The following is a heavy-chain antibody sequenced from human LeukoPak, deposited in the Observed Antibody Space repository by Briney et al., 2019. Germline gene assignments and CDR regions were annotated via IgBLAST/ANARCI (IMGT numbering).Heavy chain of an antibody. V-gene: IGHV1-24*01. J-gene: IGHJ6*02. D-gene: IGHD2-2*01. CDR1: GYTLTELS. CDR3: ATSATLVVPAAMVYYYGMDV. CDR2: FDPEDGET. Sequence: ASVKVSCKVSGYTLTELSMHWVRQAPGKGLEWMGGFDPEDGETIYAQKFQGRVTMTEDTSTDTAYMELSSLRSEDTGVYYCATSATLVVPAAMVYYYGMDVWGQGTTVTVSS.